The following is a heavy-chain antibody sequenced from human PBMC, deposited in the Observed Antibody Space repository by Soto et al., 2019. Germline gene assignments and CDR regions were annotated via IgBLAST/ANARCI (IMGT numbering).Heavy chain of an antibody. Sequence: SETLSLTCTVSGGSISSYYWSWIRQPPGKVLEWIGYIYYSGSTYYNPSLKSRVTLSVDTSKIQFSLKLSSVTASDTAVYYCATDYVWGSYRPFDYWGQGTLVTVSS. J-gene: IGHJ4*02. D-gene: IGHD3-16*02. CDR2: IYYSGST. CDR1: GGSISSYY. V-gene: IGHV4-59*04. CDR3: ATDYVWGSYRPFDY.